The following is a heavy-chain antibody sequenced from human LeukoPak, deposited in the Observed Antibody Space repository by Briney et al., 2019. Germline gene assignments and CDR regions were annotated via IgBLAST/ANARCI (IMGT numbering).Heavy chain of an antibody. D-gene: IGHD1-1*01. CDR1: GYSISSGYY. CDR2: ISHSGNT. J-gene: IGHJ4*02. V-gene: IGHV4-38-2*01. Sequence: SETLSLTCAVSGYSISSGYYGAWIRQPPGKGLEWIATISHSGNTYYTPSLESRLTISLDTSKRHFSLRLSSVTAADTALYYCARVNAPVATFDYWGLGTLVAVSS. CDR3: ARVNAPVATFDY.